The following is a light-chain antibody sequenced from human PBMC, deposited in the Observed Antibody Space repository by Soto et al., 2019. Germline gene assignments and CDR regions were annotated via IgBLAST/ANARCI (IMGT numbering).Light chain of an antibody. Sequence: DVQMTQSPSTLSASVGDRVTITCRASQSISGWLAWYQQRPGTAPKLMIYKASTLETGVPSRFSGSGSGTEFTLTINSLQPDDFATYYCQQYAGYSRTFGQGTKVDIK. CDR1: QSISGW. CDR2: KAS. J-gene: IGKJ1*01. CDR3: QQYAGYSRT. V-gene: IGKV1-5*03.